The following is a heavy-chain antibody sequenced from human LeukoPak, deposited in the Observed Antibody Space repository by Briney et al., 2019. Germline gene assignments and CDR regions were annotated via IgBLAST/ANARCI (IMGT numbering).Heavy chain of an antibody. J-gene: IGHJ4*02. CDR1: GGSISSYY. Sequence: SETLSLACTVSGGSISSYYWSWIRQPPGKGLGWIGYIYYSGSTNYNPSLKSRVTISVDTSKNQFSLKLSSVTAADTAVYYCARGLRWLQTYYFDYWGQGTLVTVSS. CDR3: ARGLRWLQTYYFDY. CDR2: IYYSGST. D-gene: IGHD5-24*01. V-gene: IGHV4-59*12.